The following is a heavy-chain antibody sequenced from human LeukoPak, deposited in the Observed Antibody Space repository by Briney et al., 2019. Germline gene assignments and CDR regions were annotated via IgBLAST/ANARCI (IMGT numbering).Heavy chain of an antibody. CDR2: IKSKTDHETI. J-gene: IGHJ4*02. Sequence: KPGGSLRLSCAVSGFTFKDAWMSWVRQAPGKGLEWVARIKSKTDHETIDYAAPVKGRFTISRDDLKNMVYLEMNGLKTEDTAVYYYTARAGQGYWGQGTLVTVSS. CDR1: GFTFKDAW. CDR3: TARAGQGY. V-gene: IGHV3-15*01.